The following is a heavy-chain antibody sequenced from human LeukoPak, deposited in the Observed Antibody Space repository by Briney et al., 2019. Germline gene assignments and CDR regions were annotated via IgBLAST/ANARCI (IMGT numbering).Heavy chain of an antibody. Sequence: GGSLRLSCAASGFTFSSYAMHWVRQAPGKGLEWVSYISRSGSTIYYADSAKGRFTISRDNAKDSLYLQMNSLRAEDTAVYYCARRDGYIGDAFDIWGQGTMVTVSS. V-gene: IGHV3-48*04. CDR1: GFTFSSYA. CDR3: ARRDGYIGDAFDI. CDR2: ISRSGSTI. J-gene: IGHJ3*02. D-gene: IGHD5-24*01.